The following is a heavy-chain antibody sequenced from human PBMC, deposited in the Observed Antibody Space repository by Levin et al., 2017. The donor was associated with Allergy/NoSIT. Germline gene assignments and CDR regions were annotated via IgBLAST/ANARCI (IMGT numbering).Heavy chain of an antibody. CDR3: AKEKLTYYYDWGAFDI. CDR2: ISYDGSNK. CDR1: GFTFSSYG. D-gene: IGHD3-22*01. V-gene: IGHV3-30*18. Sequence: GESLKISCAASGFTFSSYGMHWVRQAPGKGLEWVAVISYDGSNKYYADSVKGRFTISRDNSKNTLYLQMNSLRAEDTAVYYCAKEKLTYYYDWGAFDIWGQGTMVTVSS. J-gene: IGHJ3*02.